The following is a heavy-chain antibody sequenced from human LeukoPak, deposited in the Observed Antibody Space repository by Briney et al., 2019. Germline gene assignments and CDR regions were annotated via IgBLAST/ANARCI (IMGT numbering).Heavy chain of an antibody. V-gene: IGHV4-59*01. J-gene: IGHJ5*02. CDR3: ASGSHNWFDP. Sequence: SETLSLTCAVSGGSTSRCYWNWIRRPPGKGLEWIAYVNYRGATNYNPSLKSQATISADTSKKQFSLKLSSVTAADTAVYYCASGSHNWFDPWGQGILVTVSS. CDR2: VNYRGAT. CDR1: GGSTSRCY.